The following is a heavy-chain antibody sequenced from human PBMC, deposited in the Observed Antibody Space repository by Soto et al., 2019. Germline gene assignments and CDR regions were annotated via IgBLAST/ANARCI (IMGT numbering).Heavy chain of an antibody. V-gene: IGHV4-30-2*01. CDR1: GGSISSGGYS. CDR2: IYHSGST. CDR3: ARGRGSTGSENWFDP. J-gene: IGHJ5*02. Sequence: TLSLTCAVSGGSISSGGYSWSWIRQPPGKGLEWIGYIYHSGSTYYNPSLKSRVTISVDRSKNQFSLKLSSVTAADTAVYYCARGRGSTGSENWFDPWGQGTLVTVSS. D-gene: IGHD4-17*01.